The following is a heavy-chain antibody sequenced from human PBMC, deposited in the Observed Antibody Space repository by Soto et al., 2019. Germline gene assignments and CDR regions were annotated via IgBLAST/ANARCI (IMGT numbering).Heavy chain of an antibody. J-gene: IGHJ5*02. D-gene: IGHD5-12*01. CDR1: GYTFTNYG. CDR2: INAYRGNT. Sequence: QVQLVQSGAEVKKPGASVKVSCQASGYTFTNYGITWVRQAPGQGLEWVGWINAYRGNTNYAQKFQGRVTMTTDTSTSTAYMVLTSMRSDDTAVYFSAREVVNSGYNFCRFDPWGQGALGTVSS. V-gene: IGHV1-18*01. CDR3: AREVVNSGYNFCRFDP.